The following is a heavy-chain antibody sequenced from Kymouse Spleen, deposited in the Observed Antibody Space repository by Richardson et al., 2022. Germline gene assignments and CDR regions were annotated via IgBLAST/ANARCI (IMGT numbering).Heavy chain of an antibody. CDR1: GGSFSGYY. D-gene: IGHD3-10*01. CDR3: ARGYYYGSGSYYYFDY. V-gene: IGHV4-34*01. J-gene: IGHJ4*02. CDR2: INHSGST. Sequence: QVQLQQWGAGLLKPSETLSLTCAVYGGSFSGYYWSWIRQPPGKGLEWIGEINHSGSTNYNPSLKSRVTISVDTSKNQFSLKLSSVTAADTAVYYCARGYYYGSGSYYYFDYWGQGTLVTVSS.